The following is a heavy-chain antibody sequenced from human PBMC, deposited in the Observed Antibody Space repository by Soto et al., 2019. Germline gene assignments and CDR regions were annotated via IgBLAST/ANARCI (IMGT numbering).Heavy chain of an antibody. Sequence: GGSLRLSCSASVFTFTTYASHWFRPAPGKGLEWVAVISNDGRGKYYADSVKGRFTISRDNSKNTLYLKMNSLRSDDTAVYYCARDQCFGGGRSRYYFDFWGQGTLVTVSS. J-gene: IGHJ4*02. CDR3: ARDQCFGGGRSRYYFDF. V-gene: IGHV3-30*04. CDR1: VFTFTTYA. D-gene: IGHD2-15*01. CDR2: ISNDGRGK.